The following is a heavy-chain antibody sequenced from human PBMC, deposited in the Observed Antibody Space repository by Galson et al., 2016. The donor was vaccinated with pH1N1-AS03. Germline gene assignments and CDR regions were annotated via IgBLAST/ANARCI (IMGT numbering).Heavy chain of an antibody. J-gene: IGHJ4*02. Sequence: SLRLSCAASGFRFSAHGMHWARQSPGKGLEGVASILSDGNTKWHADSVEGRFTISRDNSKNTLFLQMNSLRPEDTAVYYCVKDQSWAYDFWGQGTLVTVSS. D-gene: IGHD3-16*01. CDR1: GFRFSAHG. CDR3: VKDQSWAYDF. CDR2: ILSDGNTK. V-gene: IGHV3-30*02.